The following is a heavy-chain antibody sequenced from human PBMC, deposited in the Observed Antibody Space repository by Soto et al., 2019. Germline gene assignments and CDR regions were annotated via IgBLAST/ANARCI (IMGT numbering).Heavy chain of an antibody. Sequence: PGGSLRLSCAASRLTFSNYAMSWVRQAPGKGLEWVSIISANSGSTNYADSVKGRFTISRDNSKNTLYLQMNSLRVEDTAVYYCATESQPQLWGQGTLVTVSS. D-gene: IGHD1-1*01. CDR3: ATESQPQL. J-gene: IGHJ4*02. CDR1: RLTFSNYA. V-gene: IGHV3-23*01. CDR2: ISANSGST.